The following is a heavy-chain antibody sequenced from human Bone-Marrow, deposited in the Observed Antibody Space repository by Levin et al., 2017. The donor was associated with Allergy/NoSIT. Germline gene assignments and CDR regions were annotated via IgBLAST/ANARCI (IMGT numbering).Heavy chain of an antibody. D-gene: IGHD6-19*01. V-gene: IGHV4-59*01. CDR1: GGSISSYY. CDR3: ARARRIAVAGTRGYYYYGMDV. Sequence: SETLSLTCTVSGGSISSYYWSWIRQPPGKGLEWIGYIYYSGSTNYNPSLKSRVTISVDTSKNQFSLKLSSVTAADTAVYYCARARRIAVAGTRGYYYYGMDVWGQGTTVTVSS. CDR2: IYYSGST. J-gene: IGHJ6*02.